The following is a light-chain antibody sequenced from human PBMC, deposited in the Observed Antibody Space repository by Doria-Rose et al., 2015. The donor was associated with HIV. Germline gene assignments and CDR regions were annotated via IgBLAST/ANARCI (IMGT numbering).Light chain of an antibody. J-gene: IGKJ1*01. V-gene: IGKV3-20*01. CDR2: DGS. Sequence: EIVLTQSPGTLSLSPGERATLSCRASQSFSSTYLAWYQQKPGQAPSLVIYDGSTRATGIPDRFSASGSVTDFTLSINRLETKDFALYYCHQYGTSWTFGQGTKLEI. CDR3: HQYGTSWT. CDR1: QSFSSTY.